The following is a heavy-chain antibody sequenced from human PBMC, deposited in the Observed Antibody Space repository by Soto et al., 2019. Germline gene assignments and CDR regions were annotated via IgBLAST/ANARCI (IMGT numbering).Heavy chain of an antibody. CDR1: GGTFSSYT. J-gene: IGHJ6*02. CDR3: ARLVVVPAADFYYSYGMDV. CDR2: IIPILGIA. D-gene: IGHD2-2*01. V-gene: IGHV1-69*02. Sequence: ASVKVSCKASGGTFSSYTISWVRQAPGQGLEWMGRIIPILGIANYAQKFQGRVTITADKSTSTAYMELSSLRSEDTAVYYCARLVVVPAADFYYSYGMDVWGQGTTVTVSS.